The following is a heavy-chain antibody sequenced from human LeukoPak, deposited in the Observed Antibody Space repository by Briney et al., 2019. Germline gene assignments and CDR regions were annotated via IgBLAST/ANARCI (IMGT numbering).Heavy chain of an antibody. V-gene: IGHV3-33*06. Sequence: GGSLRLSCAASGFTFSSYGMHWVRQAPGKGLEWVAMIWYDESNKYYTDSVKGRFTISRDNSNNALYLQMNRLRAEDTAVYYCAKMMETCSSTSCYYFDCWGQGTLVTVSS. CDR2: IWYDESNK. J-gene: IGHJ4*02. CDR1: GFTFSSYG. CDR3: AKMMETCSSTSCYYFDC. D-gene: IGHD2-2*01.